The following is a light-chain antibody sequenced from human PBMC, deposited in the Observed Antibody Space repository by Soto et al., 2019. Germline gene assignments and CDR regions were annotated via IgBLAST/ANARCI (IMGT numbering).Light chain of an antibody. Sequence: DVPLTQSPSSLSASVGDSVTITCRASESISTYLSWYQQHPGKAPRLLISAASRLQSGVPLRFSGTGSGTHFTLTISGLRPEDFASYYCQQTYSTPPINFGGGTKVAVK. CDR3: QQTYSTPPIN. CDR1: ESISTY. J-gene: IGKJ4*01. V-gene: IGKV1-39*01. CDR2: AAS.